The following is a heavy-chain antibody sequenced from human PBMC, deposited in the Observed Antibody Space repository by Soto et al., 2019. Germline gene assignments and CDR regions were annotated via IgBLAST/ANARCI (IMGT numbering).Heavy chain of an antibody. J-gene: IGHJ3*02. CDR1: GFTFSRYG. V-gene: IGHV3-30*18. Sequence: QVQLVESGGGVVRPGRSLRLSCAASGFTFSRYGMHWVRQAPGKGLEWVAVISYDGTNIYYADSVKGRLTISRDNSKNTLXLQMXSLRAEDTAVYYCAKAGGITVAANTDGAFDIWGQGTMVTVSS. CDR3: AKAGGITVAANTDGAFDI. CDR2: ISYDGTNI. D-gene: IGHD6-19*01.